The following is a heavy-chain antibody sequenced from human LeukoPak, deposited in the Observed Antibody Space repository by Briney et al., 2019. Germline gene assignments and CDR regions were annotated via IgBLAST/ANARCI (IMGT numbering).Heavy chain of an antibody. D-gene: IGHD3-22*01. Sequence: SETLSLTCAVYGGSFSGYYWSWIRQPPGKGLEWIGEINHSGSTNYNPSLKSRVTISVDTSENQFSLRLSSVTAADTAVYYCARATMIVVVITTDPGAFDIWGQGTMVTVSS. CDR3: ARATMIVVVITTDPGAFDI. CDR2: INHSGST. V-gene: IGHV4-34*01. CDR1: GGSFSGYY. J-gene: IGHJ3*02.